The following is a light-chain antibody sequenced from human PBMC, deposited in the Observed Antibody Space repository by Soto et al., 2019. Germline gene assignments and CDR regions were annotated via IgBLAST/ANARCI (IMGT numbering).Light chain of an antibody. CDR1: SSDVGGYNY. J-gene: IGLJ2*01. Sequence: QSALTQPASVSGSPGQSITISCTGTSSDVGGYNYVSWYQQHPGKAPKLMIYEVSNRPSGVSNHFSGSKSGNTASLTIYGLQAEDEADYYCSSYTSSSIVVFGGGTKLTVL. V-gene: IGLV2-14*01. CDR3: SSYTSSSIVV. CDR2: EVS.